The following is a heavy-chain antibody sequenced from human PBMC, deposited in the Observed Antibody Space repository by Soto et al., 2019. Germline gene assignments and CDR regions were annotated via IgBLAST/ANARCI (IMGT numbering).Heavy chain of an antibody. CDR3: ATHMVRELNNPFDY. CDR1: GFTFSSYA. Sequence: GGSLRLSCAASGFTFSSYAMSWVRQAPGKGLEWVSAISGSGGSTYYADSVKGRFTISRDNSKNTLYLQMNSLRAEDTAVYYCATHMVRELNNPFDYWGQGTLVTVSS. CDR2: ISGSGGST. J-gene: IGHJ4*02. V-gene: IGHV3-23*01. D-gene: IGHD3-10*01.